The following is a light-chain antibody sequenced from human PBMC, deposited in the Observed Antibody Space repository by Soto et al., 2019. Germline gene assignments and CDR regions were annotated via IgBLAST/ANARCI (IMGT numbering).Light chain of an antibody. CDR3: QQYDSSPYT. CDR1: QSVRD. V-gene: IGKV3-20*01. CDR2: SAS. Sequence: EIVLTQSPGTLSLSPGEIATLSFRASQSVRDLAWYHQKVGQAPRLLIYSASSRPGGIPDRFSGSGSGTDFTLTISRLEPEDFAVYYCQQYDSSPYTFGQGTKVDIK. J-gene: IGKJ2*01.